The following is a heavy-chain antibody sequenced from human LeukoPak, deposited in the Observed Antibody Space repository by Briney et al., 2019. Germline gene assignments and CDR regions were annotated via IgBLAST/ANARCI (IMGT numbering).Heavy chain of an antibody. CDR3: ARDGGAVYYFDY. Sequence: GGSLRLSCAASGFTFSSYAMHWVRQAPGKGLEWVAVISYDGSNKYYADSVKGRFTISRDNSKNTLYLQMNSLRAEDTAVYYCARDGGAVYYFDYWGRGTLVTVSS. V-gene: IGHV3-30*04. CDR2: ISYDGSNK. D-gene: IGHD3-16*01. CDR1: GFTFSSYA. J-gene: IGHJ4*02.